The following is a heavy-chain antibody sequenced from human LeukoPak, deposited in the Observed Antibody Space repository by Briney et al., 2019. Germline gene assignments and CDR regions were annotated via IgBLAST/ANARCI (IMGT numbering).Heavy chain of an antibody. J-gene: IGHJ4*02. CDR1: GFTFSTYW. D-gene: IGHD1-26*01. CDR2: IKGDESAR. Sequence: GGSLRLSCAASGFTFSTYWMAWVRQAPGKGLEWVANIKGDESARHQADSVKGRFTISRDNAKNSVYLQMSSLRGEDTAVYYCARDVGGSLDYWGQGTLVTVSS. CDR3: ARDVGGSLDY. V-gene: IGHV3-7*01.